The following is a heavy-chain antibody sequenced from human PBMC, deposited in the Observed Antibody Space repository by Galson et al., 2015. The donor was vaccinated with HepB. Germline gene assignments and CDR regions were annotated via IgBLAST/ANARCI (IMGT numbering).Heavy chain of an antibody. CDR1: GYTLTELS. J-gene: IGHJ4*02. Sequence: SVKISCKVSGYTLTELSMHWVRQAPGKGLEWMGGFDPEDGETIYAQKFQGRVTMTEDTSTDTAYMELSSLRSEDTAVYYCATDDSAAAGNFDYWGQGTLVTVSS. CDR2: FDPEDGET. CDR3: ATDDSAAAGNFDY. D-gene: IGHD6-13*01. V-gene: IGHV1-24*01.